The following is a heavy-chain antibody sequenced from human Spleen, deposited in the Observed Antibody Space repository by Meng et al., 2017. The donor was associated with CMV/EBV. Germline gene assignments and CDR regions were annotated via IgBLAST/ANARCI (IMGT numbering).Heavy chain of an antibody. CDR2: IGVSATST. CDR1: CTFSNYA. J-gene: IGHJ2*01. CDR3: ARGGWSIAVASSQYFDL. V-gene: IGHV3-23*01. D-gene: IGHD6-19*01. Sequence: CTFSNYASTWVSRAPGKGLGWVAAIGVSATSTYYAGAVKGRVTISRDNSKNSLYLQMNSLRAEDTAVYYCARGGWSIAVASSQYFDLWGRGTLVTVSS.